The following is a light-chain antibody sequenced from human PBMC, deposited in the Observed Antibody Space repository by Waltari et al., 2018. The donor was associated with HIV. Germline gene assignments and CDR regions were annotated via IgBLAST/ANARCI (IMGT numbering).Light chain of an antibody. CDR1: SSNIGAGYG. CDR2: GNS. Sequence: QSVLTQPPSVSGAPGQRVTISCTGSSSNIGAGYGVHWYQQLPGTAPKLLIYGNSNRPSGVPDRFSGSKYGTSASLAITGLQAEDEADYYCQSYDSSLSGSVFGGGTKLTVL. V-gene: IGLV1-40*01. CDR3: QSYDSSLSGSV. J-gene: IGLJ3*02.